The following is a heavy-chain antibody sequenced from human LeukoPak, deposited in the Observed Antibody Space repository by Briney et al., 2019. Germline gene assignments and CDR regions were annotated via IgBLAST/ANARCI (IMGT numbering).Heavy chain of an antibody. CDR3: ARAPVGYCTNGVCYRGYYYYYMDV. CDR1: GYTFTGYY. CDR2: INPNSGGT. D-gene: IGHD2-8*01. V-gene: IGHV1-2*02. J-gene: IGHJ6*03. Sequence: ASVKVSCKASGYTFTGYYMHWVRQAPGQGVEWMGWINPNSGGTNYAQKFRGRVTTTRDTSISTAYMELSRLRSDDTAVYYCARAPVGYCTNGVCYRGYYYYYMDVWGKGTTVTVSS.